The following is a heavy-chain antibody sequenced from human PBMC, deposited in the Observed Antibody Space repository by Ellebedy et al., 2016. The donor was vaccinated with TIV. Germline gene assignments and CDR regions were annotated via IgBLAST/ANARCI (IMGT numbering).Heavy chain of an antibody. J-gene: IGHJ4*02. CDR1: GFTCSSYW. Sequence: GESLKISCAASGFTCSSYWMSWVRHAPGKGLEWVANITREGGEKYYVDSVKGRFTISRDNAKNSLYLQMNSLRVEDTAVYYCARDHDDILTYFDHWGQGTLVTVSS. CDR3: ARDHDDILTYFDH. V-gene: IGHV3-7*03. CDR2: ITREGGEK. D-gene: IGHD3-9*01.